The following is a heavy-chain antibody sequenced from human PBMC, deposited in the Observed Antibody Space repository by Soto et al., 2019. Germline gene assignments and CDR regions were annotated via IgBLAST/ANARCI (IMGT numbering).Heavy chain of an antibody. D-gene: IGHD6-6*01. CDR3: ARGLAARSFYYYYGMDV. CDR1: GYSISSGYY. J-gene: IGHJ6*02. CDR2: IYHSGST. V-gene: IGHV4-38-2*01. Sequence: PSETLSLTCAVSGYSISSGYYWGWIRQPPGKGLEWIGSIYHSGSTYYNPSLKSRVTISVDTSKNQFSLKLSSVTAADTAVYYCARGLAARSFYYYYGMDVWGQGTTVTGSS.